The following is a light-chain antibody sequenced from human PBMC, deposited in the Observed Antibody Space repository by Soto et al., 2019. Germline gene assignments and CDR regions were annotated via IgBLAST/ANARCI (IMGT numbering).Light chain of an antibody. CDR2: DVT. CDR3: TSYAGSNNLV. V-gene: IGLV2-8*01. J-gene: IGLJ2*01. Sequence: QSALTQPPSASGSPGQSVTISCTGTSNDVGGYNYVSWYQQHPGKAPKLIIYDVTKRPSGVPDRFSGSKSGNTASLTVAGLRTYDEADYFCTSYAGSNNLVFGTGTKLTVL. CDR1: SNDVGGYNY.